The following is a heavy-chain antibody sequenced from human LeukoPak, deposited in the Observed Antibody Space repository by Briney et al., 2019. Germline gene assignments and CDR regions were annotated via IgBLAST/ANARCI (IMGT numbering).Heavy chain of an antibody. J-gene: IGHJ4*02. CDR3: VKPNSAVAGTRYFDY. CDR1: GFTFSNYP. CDR2: INSNGDST. Sequence: PGGSLRLSCSASGFTFSNYPMHWVRQAPGKGLEYVSAINSNGDSTYSADSVKGRFTISRDNSKNTLYLQMSSLRADDTAVYFCVKPNSAVAGTRYFDYWGQGPLVTVSS. V-gene: IGHV3-64D*06. D-gene: IGHD6-19*01.